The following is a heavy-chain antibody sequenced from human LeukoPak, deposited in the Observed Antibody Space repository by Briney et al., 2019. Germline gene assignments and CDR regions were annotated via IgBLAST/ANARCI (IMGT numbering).Heavy chain of an antibody. J-gene: IGHJ4*02. V-gene: IGHV3-48*01. CDR2: ISSASNTI. Sequence: GGSLRLSCAASGFTFSSYSMNWVRQAPGKGLEWVSYISSASNTIYYADSVKGRFTISRDNAKNSLYLQMNSLRAEDTAVYYCAKDPHMVRGVIITSYWGQGTLVTVSS. CDR3: AKDPHMVRGVIITSY. D-gene: IGHD3-10*01. CDR1: GFTFSSYS.